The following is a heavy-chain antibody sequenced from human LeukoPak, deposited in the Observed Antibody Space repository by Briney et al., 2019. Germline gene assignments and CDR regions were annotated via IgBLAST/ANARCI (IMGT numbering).Heavy chain of an antibody. D-gene: IGHD2-21*01. V-gene: IGHV4-39*01. CDR1: GGSITGGSYY. CDR3: ARNPSTKGSPNPTANCFYP. CDR2: VYYSGST. J-gene: IGHJ5*02. Sequence: SETLSLTCTVSGGSITGGSYYWAWIRQSPGKGLQWIGSVYYSGSTHYSSSLKSRVTISVDTSKNLFSLRLTSVTAADTAIYYWARNPSTKGSPNPTANCFYPWGQGTRVTVSS.